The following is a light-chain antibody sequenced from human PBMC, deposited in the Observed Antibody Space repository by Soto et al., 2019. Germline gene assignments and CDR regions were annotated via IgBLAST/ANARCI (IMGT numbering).Light chain of an antibody. V-gene: IGKV3-11*01. J-gene: IGKJ1*01. CDR2: DAS. CDR3: QKRSNWPPT. CDR1: QSVSRN. Sequence: EIVLPQSQGTLSLSPGERSTLSGRASQSVSRNLAWYQQNPGQAHRLLIYDASNRATGIPARFSGSGSGTDFTLTISSLEPEEFAVYYCQKRSNWPPTFGKGTKVDIK.